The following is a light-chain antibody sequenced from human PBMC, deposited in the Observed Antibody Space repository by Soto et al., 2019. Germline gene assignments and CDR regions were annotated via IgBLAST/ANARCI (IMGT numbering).Light chain of an antibody. Sequence: QSVLTQPPSVSGTLGQGVPISCSGSPSNIGENTVGWFQQLPGTAPKVLIYVTDKRPSGVPDRFSGSKSGTSAYLAISGLQSEDEADYYCAAWDGSLNGHVCGTGTKLTVL. CDR2: VTD. CDR1: PSNIGENT. V-gene: IGLV1-44*01. CDR3: AAWDGSLNGHV. J-gene: IGLJ1*01.